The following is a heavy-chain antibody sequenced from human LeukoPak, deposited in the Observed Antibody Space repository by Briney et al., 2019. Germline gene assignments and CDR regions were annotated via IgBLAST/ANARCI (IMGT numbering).Heavy chain of an antibody. CDR2: IYPGDSDT. CDR1: GYSFTSYW. V-gene: IGHV5-51*01. J-gene: IGHJ4*02. Sequence: GESLKTSCKGSGYSFTSYWIGWVRQMPGKGLEWMGIIYPGDSDTRYSPSFQGQVTISADKSISTAYLQWSSLEASDTAMYYCERAVDDYIWGSYRHYYFDYWGQGTLVTVSS. D-gene: IGHD3-16*02. CDR3: ERAVDDYIWGSYRHYYFDY.